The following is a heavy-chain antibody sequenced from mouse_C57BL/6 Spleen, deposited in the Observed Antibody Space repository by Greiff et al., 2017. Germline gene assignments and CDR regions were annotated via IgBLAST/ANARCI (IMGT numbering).Heavy chain of an antibody. CDR2: IYPGSGST. V-gene: IGHV1-55*01. CDR1: GYTFTSYW. J-gene: IGHJ1*03. Sequence: QVQLQQPGAELVKPGASVKMSCKASGYTFTSYWITWVKQRPGQGLEWIGDIYPGSGSTNYNEKFKSKATLTVDKSSSTAYMQRSSLTSEDSAVYYCARPYDSNYWCFDVWGTGTTVTVSS. D-gene: IGHD2-5*01. CDR3: ARPYDSNYWCFDV.